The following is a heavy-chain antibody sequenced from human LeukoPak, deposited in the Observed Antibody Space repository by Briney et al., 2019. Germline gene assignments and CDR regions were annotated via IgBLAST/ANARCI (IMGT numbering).Heavy chain of an antibody. D-gene: IGHD5-18*01. J-gene: IGHJ4*02. CDR1: GGTFSSYA. CDR3: ASRYSYGPPEFDY. Sequence: SVKVSCKASGGTFSSYAISWVRQAPGQGLEWMGGIIPIFGTANYAQKFQGRVTITTDESTSTAFMELSSLRSEDTAVYYCASRYSYGPPEFDYWGQGTLVTVSS. CDR2: IIPIFGTA. V-gene: IGHV1-69*05.